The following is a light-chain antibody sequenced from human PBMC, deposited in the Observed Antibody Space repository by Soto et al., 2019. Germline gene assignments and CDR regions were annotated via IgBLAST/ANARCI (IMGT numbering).Light chain of an antibody. CDR2: EGS. CDR1: SSDVGSYNL. CDR3: CSYAGSRTFV. Sequence: QSVLTQPASVSGSPGQSITISCTGTSSDVGSYNLVSWYQQHPGKAPKLMIYEGSKRPSGVSNRFSGSKSGDTASLTISGLQDEDEADYYCCSYAGSRTFVFGSGTKLTVL. J-gene: IGLJ1*01. V-gene: IGLV2-23*01.